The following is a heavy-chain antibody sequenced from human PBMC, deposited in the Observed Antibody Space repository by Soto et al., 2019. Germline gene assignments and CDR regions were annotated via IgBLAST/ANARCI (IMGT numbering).Heavy chain of an antibody. D-gene: IGHD3-16*01. CDR1: GYTFTSYG. Sequence: QVQLVQSGAEVKKPGASVKVSCKASGYTFTSYGITWVRQAPGQGLEWLGWINGYNGNTNYAQKLQGRVTMTTDTSTSTAYMALRSLRSDDTAVYYCARMGDDPSYYYGMDVWGQGTTVTVSS. V-gene: IGHV1-18*01. CDR3: ARMGDDPSYYYGMDV. CDR2: INGYNGNT. J-gene: IGHJ6*02.